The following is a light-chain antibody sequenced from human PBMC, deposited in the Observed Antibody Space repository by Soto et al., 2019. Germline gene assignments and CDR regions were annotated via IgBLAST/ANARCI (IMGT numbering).Light chain of an antibody. CDR2: AAS. V-gene: IGKV1-27*01. J-gene: IGKJ3*01. Sequence: DIQMTQSPSSLSASVGDRVTITCRASQGISNYLAWYQQKPGKVPQLLIYAASTLQSGVPSRFSGSGSGTEFTLTISSLEPEDFAAYLWPKDNKAPITFRPWNRGEVK. CDR1: QGISNY. CDR3: PKDNKAPIT.